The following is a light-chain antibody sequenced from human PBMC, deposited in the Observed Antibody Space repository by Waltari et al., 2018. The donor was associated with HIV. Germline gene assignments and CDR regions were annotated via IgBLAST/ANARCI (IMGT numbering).Light chain of an antibody. CDR3: ATWDDSSSGSWV. CDR1: SSNIGSHF. V-gene: IGLV1-47*01. Sequence: QSVLTQPPSASGTPGQRVTISCSGGSSNIGSHFVSWYQQVAGTTPKLLIFRNNKGPSGVPDRFSGSKSGTSASLSISGLRPEDEADYYCATWDDSSSGSWVFGGGTKVTVL. J-gene: IGLJ3*02. CDR2: RNN.